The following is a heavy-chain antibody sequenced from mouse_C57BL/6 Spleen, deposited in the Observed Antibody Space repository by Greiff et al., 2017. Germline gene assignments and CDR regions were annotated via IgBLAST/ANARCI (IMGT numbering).Heavy chain of an antibody. CDR1: GFTFSSYG. D-gene: IGHD1-1*01. CDR2: ISSGGSYT. CDR3: ARQGITTVVATNGYFDV. Sequence: NLVESGGDLVKPGGSLKLSCAASGFTFSSYGMSWVRQTPDKRLEWVATISSGGSYTYYPDSVKGRFTISRDNAKHTLYLQMSSLKSEDTAMYYCARQGITTVVATNGYFDVWGTGPTVTVSS. J-gene: IGHJ1*03. V-gene: IGHV5-6*02.